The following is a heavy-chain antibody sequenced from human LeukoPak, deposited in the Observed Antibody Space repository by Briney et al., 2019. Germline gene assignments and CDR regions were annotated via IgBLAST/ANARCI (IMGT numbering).Heavy chain of an antibody. D-gene: IGHD5-18*01. Sequence: GASVKVSCKAFGYTFTSNYMHWVRQAPGQGPEWMGVISPSSGSTTYAQKFQGRVTITADESTSTAYMELSSLRSEDTAVYYCAREGAGDTAMVLDYWGQGTLVTVSS. V-gene: IGHV1-46*01. CDR2: ISPSSGST. CDR3: AREGAGDTAMVLDY. J-gene: IGHJ4*02. CDR1: GYTFTSNY.